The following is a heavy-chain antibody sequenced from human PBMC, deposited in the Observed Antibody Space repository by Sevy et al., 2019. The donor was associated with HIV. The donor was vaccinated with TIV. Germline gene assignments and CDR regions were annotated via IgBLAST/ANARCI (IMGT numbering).Heavy chain of an antibody. D-gene: IGHD6-19*01. J-gene: IGHJ5*02. CDR2: IYYSGST. CDR1: GGSISSYY. V-gene: IGHV4-59*13. Sequence: SETLSLTCTVSGGSISSYYWSWIRQPPGKGLEWIGYIYYSGSTNYNPSLKSRVTISVDTSKNQFSLNLSSVTGADTAVYYCARGGGSGPRERWFDPWGQGTLVTVSS. CDR3: ARGGGSGPRERWFDP.